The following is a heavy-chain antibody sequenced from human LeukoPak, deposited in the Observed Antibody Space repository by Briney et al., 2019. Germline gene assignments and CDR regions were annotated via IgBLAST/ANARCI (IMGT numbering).Heavy chain of an antibody. D-gene: IGHD6-19*01. J-gene: IGHJ4*02. CDR2: ISKDGSRK. Sequence: GGALRLSCVHSVFTFSNHAMHGVRQAPGKGGGGVAVISKDGSRKYYADSVKGRLTISRDNSKNTLYLQMSSLRPEDTALYYCARRTAIAGSDYWGRGTLVTVSS. V-gene: IGHV3-30-3*01. CDR1: VFTFSNHA. CDR3: ARRTAIAGSDY.